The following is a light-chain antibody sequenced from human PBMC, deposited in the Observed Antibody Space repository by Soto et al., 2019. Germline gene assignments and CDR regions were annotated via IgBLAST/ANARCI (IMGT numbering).Light chain of an antibody. CDR3: CSYTSSTTYV. Sequence: QSALTQPASVSGSPGQSITISCTGTSSDVGGYNFVSWYQQRPGKVPKFMIFEVTNRPSGISYRFSGSKSGNTASLTISGLQAEDEADYYCCSYTSSTTYVFGTGTKVTVL. V-gene: IGLV2-14*01. J-gene: IGLJ1*01. CDR2: EVT. CDR1: SSDVGGYNF.